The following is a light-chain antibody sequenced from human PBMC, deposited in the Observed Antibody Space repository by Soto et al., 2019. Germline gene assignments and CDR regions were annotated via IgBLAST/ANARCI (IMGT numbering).Light chain of an antibody. CDR2: DVS. J-gene: IGLJ1*01. Sequence: HSVLTQPASVSGSPGQSITISCTGTSSDVGGYNYVSWYQQHPGKAPKLMIYDVSNRPSGVSNRFSGSKSGNTASLTISGLQAEDEADYYCSSYTSSSTLPYVFGTGTKLTVL. CDR3: SSYTSSSTLPYV. V-gene: IGLV2-14*01. CDR1: SSDVGGYNY.